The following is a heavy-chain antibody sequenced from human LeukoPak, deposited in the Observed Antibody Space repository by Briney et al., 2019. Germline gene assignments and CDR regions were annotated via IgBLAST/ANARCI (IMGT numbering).Heavy chain of an antibody. V-gene: IGHV3-30-3*01. CDR2: ISYDGSNK. CDR3: AKGGCSSTSCSREKNWFDP. Sequence: PGGSLRLSCAASGFTFSSYAMHWVRQAPGKGLEWVAVISYDGSNKYYADSVKGRFTISRDNSKNTLYLQMNSLRAEDTAVYYCAKGGCSSTSCSREKNWFDPWGQGTLVTVSS. J-gene: IGHJ5*02. CDR1: GFTFSSYA. D-gene: IGHD2-2*01.